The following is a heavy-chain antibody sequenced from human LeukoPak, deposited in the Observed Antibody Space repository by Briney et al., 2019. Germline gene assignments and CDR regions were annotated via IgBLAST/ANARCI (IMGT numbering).Heavy chain of an antibody. CDR1: GFSVSSNY. CDR2: LYSGGNT. CDR3: ARRYCSTCPTGHSFDL. J-gene: IGHJ3*01. D-gene: IGHD2-2*01. Sequence: GGSLRLSCAASGFSVSSNYMSWVRQAPGKGLEWVSVLYSGGNTHYADPVNGRFTISRDNSKNTLYLQMNSLRAEDTAVYYCARRYCSTCPTGHSFDLWGQGTMVTVSS. V-gene: IGHV3-53*01.